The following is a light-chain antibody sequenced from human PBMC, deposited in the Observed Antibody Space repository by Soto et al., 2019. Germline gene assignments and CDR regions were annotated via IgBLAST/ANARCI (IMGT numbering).Light chain of an antibody. CDR3: QQSHSWPRT. J-gene: IGKJ1*01. CDR2: GAS. V-gene: IGKV3-15*01. Sequence: IGFTQSASTLSLSPGDRATLSCRASQSVSDSLARYQQKPGQAPRLLIYGASTRASGIPARFSGSGSGTDITLTITSLQSEDFAVYYCQQSHSWPRTFGQGTKVDIK. CDR1: QSVSDS.